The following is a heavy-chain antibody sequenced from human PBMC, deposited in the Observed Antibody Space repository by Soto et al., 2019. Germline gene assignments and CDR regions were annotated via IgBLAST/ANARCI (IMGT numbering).Heavy chain of an antibody. CDR1: GFTFSSYA. J-gene: IGHJ6*02. CDR2: ISYDGSNK. D-gene: IGHD6-13*01. Sequence: QVQLVESGGGVVQPGRSLRLSCAASGFTFSSYAMHWVRQAPGKGLEWVAVISYDGSNKYYADSVKGRFTISRDNSKNTLYLQVNSLRAEDTAVYYCARDDTAAAVDYYYYGMDVWGQGTTVTVSS. CDR3: ARDDTAAAVDYYYYGMDV. V-gene: IGHV3-30-3*01.